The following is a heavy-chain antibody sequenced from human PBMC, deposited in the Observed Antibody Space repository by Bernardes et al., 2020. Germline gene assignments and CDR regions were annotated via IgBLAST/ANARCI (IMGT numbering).Heavy chain of an antibody. CDR2: ITRDSSYI. J-gene: IGHJ4*02. CDR1: GFVFSSNS. CDR3: ARDLSGIAVAGADY. V-gene: IGHV3-21*01. Sequence: VWSLRRSCAASGFVFSSNSMNWIRQAPGRGLEWVSSITRDSSYIYYADSVKGRFTISRDNAKNSLYLQMDSLRVEDTAVYYCARDLSGIAVAGADYWGQGTLVTVSS. D-gene: IGHD6-19*01.